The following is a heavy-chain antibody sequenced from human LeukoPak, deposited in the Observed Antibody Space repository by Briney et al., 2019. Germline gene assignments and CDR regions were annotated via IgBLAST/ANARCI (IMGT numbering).Heavy chain of an antibody. CDR2: INHSGST. CDR3: ARWRVIAAAGIDY. D-gene: IGHD6-13*01. J-gene: IGHJ4*02. V-gene: IGHV4-34*01. Sequence: SETLSLTCAVYGGSFSGYYWSWIRQPPGKGLEWIGEINHSGSTNYNPSLKSRVTISVDTSKNQFSLKLSSVTAADTAVYYCARWRVIAAAGIDYWGQGTLVTASS. CDR1: GGSFSGYY.